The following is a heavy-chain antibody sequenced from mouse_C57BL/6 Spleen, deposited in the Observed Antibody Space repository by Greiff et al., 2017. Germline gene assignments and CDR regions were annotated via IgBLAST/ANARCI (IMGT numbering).Heavy chain of an antibody. D-gene: IGHD1-1*01. CDR3: ARSDITTVVGYYAMDY. Sequence: EVQLQQSGPELVKPGASVKISCKASGYTFTDYYMNWVKQSHGKSLEWIGDINPNNGGTSYNQKFKGKATLTVDKSSSTAYMELRSLTSEDSAVYYCARSDITTVVGYYAMDYWGQGTSVTVSS. V-gene: IGHV1-26*01. CDR2: INPNNGGT. J-gene: IGHJ4*01. CDR1: GYTFTDYY.